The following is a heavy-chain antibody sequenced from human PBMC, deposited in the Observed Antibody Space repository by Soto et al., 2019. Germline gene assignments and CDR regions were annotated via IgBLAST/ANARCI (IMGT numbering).Heavy chain of an antibody. J-gene: IGHJ4*02. D-gene: IGHD6-13*01. CDR1: GGSISSGDYY. Sequence: LSLTCTVSGGSISSGDYYWSWIRQPPGKGLEWIGYIYYSGSTNYNPSLKSRVTISVDTSKNQFSLKLSSVTAADTAVYYCARSPGIAAAGTLFDYWGQGTLVTVSS. CDR2: IYYSGST. CDR3: ARSPGIAAAGTLFDY. V-gene: IGHV4-30-4*01.